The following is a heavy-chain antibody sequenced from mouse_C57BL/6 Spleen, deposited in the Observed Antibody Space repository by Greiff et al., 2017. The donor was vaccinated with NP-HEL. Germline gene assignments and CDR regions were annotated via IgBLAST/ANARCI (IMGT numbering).Heavy chain of an antibody. CDR1: GYTFTSYW. Sequence: QVQLQQPGAELVKPGASVKMSCKASGYTFTSYWITWVKQRPGQGLEWIGDIYPGSGSTNYNEKFKSKATLTVDTSSSTAYMQLSRLTSEDSAVYYCARGSYDYDYAMDYWGQGTSVTVSS. D-gene: IGHD2-4*01. J-gene: IGHJ4*01. V-gene: IGHV1-55*01. CDR2: IYPGSGST. CDR3: ARGSYDYDYAMDY.